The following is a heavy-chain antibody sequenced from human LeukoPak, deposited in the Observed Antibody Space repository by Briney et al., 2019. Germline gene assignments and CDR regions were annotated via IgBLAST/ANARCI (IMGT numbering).Heavy chain of an antibody. J-gene: IGHJ1*01. D-gene: IGHD3-3*01. Sequence: GASVKVSCKASGGTFSSYAISWVRQAPGQGLEWMGGIIPIFGTANYAQKFQGRVTITADESTSTAYMELSSLRPEDTAVYYCSTPDGFGDRKYFQHWGQGTLVTVSS. CDR1: GGTFSSYA. V-gene: IGHV1-69*13. CDR3: STPDGFGDRKYFQH. CDR2: IIPIFGTA.